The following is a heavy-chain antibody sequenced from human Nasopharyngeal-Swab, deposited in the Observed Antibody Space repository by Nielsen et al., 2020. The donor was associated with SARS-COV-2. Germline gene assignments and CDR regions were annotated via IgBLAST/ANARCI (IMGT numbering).Heavy chain of an antibody. CDR3: AKEGIAVAAGSWFDP. D-gene: IGHD6-19*01. V-gene: IGHV3-30*18. CDR2: ISYDGSNK. Sequence: GGSLRLSCVASGFTFSSYGMHWVRQAPGKGLEWVAVISYDGSNKYYADSVKGRFTISRDNSKNTLYLQMNSLRAEDTAVYYCAKEGIAVAAGSWFDPWGQGTLVTVSS. CDR1: GFTFSSYG. J-gene: IGHJ5*02.